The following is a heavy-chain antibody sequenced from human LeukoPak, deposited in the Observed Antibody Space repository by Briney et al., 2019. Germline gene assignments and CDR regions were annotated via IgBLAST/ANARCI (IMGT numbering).Heavy chain of an antibody. CDR2: ISGSGGST. J-gene: IGHJ4*02. CDR3: AKENGYYYKGSDY. CDR1: GFTFSSYA. Sequence: GGSLRLSCAASGFTFSSYAMNWVRQAPGKGLEWVSHISGSGGSTYYADSVKGRFTISRDNSKNTLYLQMNSLRVEDTAVYYCAKENGYYYKGSDYWGQGTLVTVSS. V-gene: IGHV3-23*01. D-gene: IGHD3-22*01.